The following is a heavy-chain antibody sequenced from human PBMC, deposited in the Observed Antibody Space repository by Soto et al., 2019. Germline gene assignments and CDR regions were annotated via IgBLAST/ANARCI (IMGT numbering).Heavy chain of an antibody. D-gene: IGHD2-2*01. CDR1: GFTFNNYG. CDR2: MWAGGRKE. V-gene: IGHV3-33*01. J-gene: IGHJ5*02. CDR3: ARDIDTSSHFGWFDP. Sequence: GGSLRLSCVTSGFTFNNYGIHWVRQAPGKGLEWVAVMWAGGRKENYADSVKGRFTMSRDLSKNTLHLQMDSLRAEDTAVYYCARDIDTSSHFGWFDPWGQGTLVTVSS.